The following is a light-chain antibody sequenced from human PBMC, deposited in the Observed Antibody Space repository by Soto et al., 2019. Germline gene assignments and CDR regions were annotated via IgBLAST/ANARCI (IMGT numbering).Light chain of an antibody. Sequence: ELVVTQSPGTLSLAPGERATLSCRAGQSVTSDYLAWYQQKPGQAPRLLIYDASNRATGIPARFSGSGSGTDFTLTISSLEPEDFAVYYCQQRGNWPPSITVGQGTRLEIK. CDR1: QSVTSDY. V-gene: IGKV3-11*01. CDR3: QQRGNWPPSIT. CDR2: DAS. J-gene: IGKJ5*01.